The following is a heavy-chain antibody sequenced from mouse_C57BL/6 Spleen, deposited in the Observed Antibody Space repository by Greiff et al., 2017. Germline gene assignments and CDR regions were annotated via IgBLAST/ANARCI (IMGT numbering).Heavy chain of an antibody. CDR3: ARRGGEGGYYFDD. V-gene: IGHV1-69*01. CDR1: GYTFTSYW. J-gene: IGHJ2*01. Sequence: VQLQQPGAELVMPGASVKLSCKASGYTFTSYWMHWVKQRPGQGLEWIGEIDPSDSYTNYNQKFKGKSTLTVDKSSSPAYMQLSSLTSEDSAVYYCARRGGEGGYYFDDWGKGTTLAVSS. D-gene: IGHD1-1*02. CDR2: IDPSDSYT.